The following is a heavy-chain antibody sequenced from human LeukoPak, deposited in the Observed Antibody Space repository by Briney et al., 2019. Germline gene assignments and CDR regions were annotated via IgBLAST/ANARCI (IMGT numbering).Heavy chain of an antibody. Sequence: PSETLSLTCAVYGGSFSGYYWSWIRQPPGKGLEWIGEINHSGSTNYNPSLKSRVTISVDTSKNQFSLDMRSMTPADTGVYYCARGQGVTLIKVGKNWFDPWSQGTPVIVSP. J-gene: IGHJ5*02. D-gene: IGHD1-26*01. V-gene: IGHV4-34*01. CDR1: GGSFSGYY. CDR2: INHSGST. CDR3: ARGQGVTLIKVGKNWFDP.